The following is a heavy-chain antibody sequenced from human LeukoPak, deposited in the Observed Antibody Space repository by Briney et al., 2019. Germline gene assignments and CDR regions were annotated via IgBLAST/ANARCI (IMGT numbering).Heavy chain of an antibody. CDR1: GFTFSSYD. CDR2: IGTAGDT. J-gene: IGHJ6*03. D-gene: IGHD5-24*01. CDR3: ARGDGYNSGYYYYYMDV. Sequence: GGSLRLSCAASGFTFSSYDMHWVRQATGKGLEWVSAIGTAGDTYYPGSVKGRFTISRENAKNSLYLQMNSLRAGDTAVYYCARGDGYNSGYYYYYMDVWGKGTTVTVSS. V-gene: IGHV3-13*01.